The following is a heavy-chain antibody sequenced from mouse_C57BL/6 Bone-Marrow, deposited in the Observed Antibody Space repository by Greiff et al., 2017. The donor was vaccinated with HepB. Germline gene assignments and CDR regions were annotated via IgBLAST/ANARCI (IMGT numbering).Heavy chain of an antibody. CDR3: ARRASLLSWFAY. Sequence: QVQLQQPGAELVKPGASVKLSCKASGYTFTSYWMQWVKQRPAQGLEWIGEIDPSDSYINYNQKFKGKATLTVDTSSSPAYLQLTSLTSEDSAVYYGARRASLLSWFAYWGQGALVTVSA. J-gene: IGHJ3*01. V-gene: IGHV1-50*01. D-gene: IGHD1-1*01. CDR1: GYTFTSYW. CDR2: IDPSDSYI.